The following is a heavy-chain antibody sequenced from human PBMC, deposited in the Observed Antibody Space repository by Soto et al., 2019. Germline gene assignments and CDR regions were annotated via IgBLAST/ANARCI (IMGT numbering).Heavy chain of an antibody. J-gene: IGHJ4*02. Sequence: PSETLSLTCTVSGGSISSYYWSWIRQPPGKGLEWIGYIYYSGSTNYNPSLKSRVTIPVDTSKNQFSLKLSSVTAADTAVYYCARHEYSSSTFWFDYWGQGTLVTVSS. V-gene: IGHV4-59*08. CDR1: GGSISSYY. CDR3: ARHEYSSSTFWFDY. CDR2: IYYSGST. D-gene: IGHD6-6*01.